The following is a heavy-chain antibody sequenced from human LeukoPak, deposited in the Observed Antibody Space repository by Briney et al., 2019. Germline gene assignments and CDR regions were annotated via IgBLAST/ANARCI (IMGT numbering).Heavy chain of an antibody. Sequence: PGGSLRLSCAASVFSLSGYWMHWVRQAPGKGLVWVSRISPEGSGTTYADSVKGRFTISRDNSKNTLYLQMNSLRDEDAAVYHCTRVQAGRSGLMDVWGRGTTVTVSS. D-gene: IGHD2-8*02. V-gene: IGHV3-74*01. CDR1: VFSLSGYW. CDR2: ISPEGSGT. J-gene: IGHJ6*02. CDR3: TRVQAGRSGLMDV.